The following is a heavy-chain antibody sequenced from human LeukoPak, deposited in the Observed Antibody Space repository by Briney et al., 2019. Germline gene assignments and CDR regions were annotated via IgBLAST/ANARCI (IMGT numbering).Heavy chain of an antibody. V-gene: IGHV3-23*01. Sequence: GGSLRLSCAASGFTFSTYVMSWVRQAPGKGLEWVSAISASGDDTHYADSVKGRFTISRDNSKNTLYLQMNSLRAEDTAVYYCAKGLYYGSGNYYTLDYCYGMDVWGQGTTVTVSS. CDR1: GFTFSTYV. CDR3: AKGLYYGSGNYYTLDYCYGMDV. D-gene: IGHD3-10*01. J-gene: IGHJ6*02. CDR2: ISASGDDT.